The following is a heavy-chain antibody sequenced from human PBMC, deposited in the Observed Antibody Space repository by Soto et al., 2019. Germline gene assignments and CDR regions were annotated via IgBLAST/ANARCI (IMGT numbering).Heavy chain of an antibody. J-gene: IGHJ6*02. CDR3: ARMARPPATQYYYYYYGMDV. CDR2: INSDGSST. V-gene: IGHV3-74*01. CDR1: GFTFSSYW. Sequence: GGSLRLSCAASGFTFSSYWMHWVRQAPGKGLVWVSRINSDGSSTSYADSVKGRFTISRDNAKNTLDQQMNSLRAEDMAVYYCARMARPPATQYYYYYYGMDVWGQGTTVTVSS. D-gene: IGHD5-12*01.